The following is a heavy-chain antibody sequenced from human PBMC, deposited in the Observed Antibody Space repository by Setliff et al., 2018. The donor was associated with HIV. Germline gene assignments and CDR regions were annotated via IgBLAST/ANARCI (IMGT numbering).Heavy chain of an antibody. D-gene: IGHD5-12*01. Sequence: PSETLSLTCTVSGGSISSSSSFWGWIRQPPGKGLEWIGSVYYSGNTYYNPSLKSRVTISADTSKNQFSLQLRSVTAAYPAVYYCAITRAGYNYPYYYPLYTDFWGKGTTVTVSS. CDR3: AITRAGYNYPYYYPLYTDF. CDR2: VYYSGNT. J-gene: IGHJ6*03. V-gene: IGHV4-39*01. CDR1: GGSISSSSSF.